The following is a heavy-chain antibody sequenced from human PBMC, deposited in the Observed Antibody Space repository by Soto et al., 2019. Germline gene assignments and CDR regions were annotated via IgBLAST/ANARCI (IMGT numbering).Heavy chain of an antibody. CDR3: ARDSGYPAAGAGGDLDY. V-gene: IGHV3-7*03. J-gene: IGHJ4*02. CDR2: IKQDGSEK. CDR1: GFTFSSYW. D-gene: IGHD6-13*01. Sequence: EVQLVESGGGLVQPGGSLRLSCAASGFTFSSYWMSWVRQAPGKGLEWVANIKQDGSEKYYVDSVKGRFTISRDNAKNSLYLQMNSLRAEDTAVYYCARDSGYPAAGAGGDLDYWGQGTLVTVSS.